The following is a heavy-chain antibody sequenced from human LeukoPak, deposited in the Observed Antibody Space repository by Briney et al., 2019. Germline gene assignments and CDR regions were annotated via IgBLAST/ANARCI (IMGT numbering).Heavy chain of an antibody. CDR2: ISSDGSDT. Sequence: PGGSLRLSCAASGFTFSSYWMHWVRQAPGKGLVWVSRISSDGSDTTYADSVKGRFTISRDNAKKMLYLQMNGLRVDDTAVYYCARWFGEPRAFDFWGRGTMVTVSS. J-gene: IGHJ3*01. D-gene: IGHD3-10*01. CDR1: GFTFSSYW. V-gene: IGHV3-74*01. CDR3: ARWFGEPRAFDF.